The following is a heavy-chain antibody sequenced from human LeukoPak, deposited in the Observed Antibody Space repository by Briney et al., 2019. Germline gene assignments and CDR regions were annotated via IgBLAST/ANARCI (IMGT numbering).Heavy chain of an antibody. J-gene: IGHJ4*02. V-gene: IGHV3-53*05. Sequence: GGSLRLSCAASGFNVNSYYMSWVRQAPGRGLEWVSALSSGDNTHYADSVNGRFTISRDNSKNTLYLQMNSLRGEDTAVYYCVKDRREGYNGPDHWGQGTLVTVSS. D-gene: IGHD5-24*01. CDR3: VKDRREGYNGPDH. CDR2: LSSGDNT. CDR1: GFNVNSYY.